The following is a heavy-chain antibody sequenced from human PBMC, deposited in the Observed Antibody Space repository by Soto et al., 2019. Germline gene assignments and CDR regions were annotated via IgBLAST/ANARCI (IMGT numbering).Heavy chain of an antibody. J-gene: IGHJ6*03. CDR3: ARGHLAVVPVASWFYYMDV. D-gene: IGHD2-2*01. CDR1: GYTFTNYA. Sequence: QVQLVQSGAEVEKPGASVKVSCKASGYTFTNYAVHWVRQAPGXXXXXMGWINAGNGNTRFSQNLQGRVTITRDTSARTVYMELSSLRSEDTAVYYCARGHLAVVPVASWFYYMDVWGKGTTVTVSS. V-gene: IGHV1-3*01. CDR2: INAGNGNT.